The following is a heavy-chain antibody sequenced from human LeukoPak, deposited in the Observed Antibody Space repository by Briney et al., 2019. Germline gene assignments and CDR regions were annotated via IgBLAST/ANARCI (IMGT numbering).Heavy chain of an antibody. J-gene: IGHJ6*02. D-gene: IGHD4-11*01. CDR1: GFTFDDYA. CDR3: AKDYSNYYSYGMDV. Sequence: GGSLRLSCAASGFTFDDYAMHSVRQAPGKCLEWVSGISWNSGSIGYAGSVEGRFTISRDNANHPLYLQMNSLITEDTALYYCAKDYSNYYSYGMDVWGQGTTVTVPS. CDR2: ISWNSGSI. V-gene: IGHV3-9*01.